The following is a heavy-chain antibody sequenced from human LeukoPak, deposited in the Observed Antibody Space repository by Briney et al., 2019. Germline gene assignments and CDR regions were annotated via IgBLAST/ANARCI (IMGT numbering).Heavy chain of an antibody. J-gene: IGHJ3*02. CDR2: ISAYNGNT. CDR1: GYTFTSYG. D-gene: IGHD5-18*01. V-gene: IGHV1-18*01. Sequence: ASVKVSCKASGYTFTSYGISWVRQAPGQGLEWTGWISAYNGNTNYAQNLQGRVTMTTDTSTSTAYMELKSLRSDDTAVYYCAREQPSYEYAFDIWGQGTMVTVSS. CDR3: AREQPSYEYAFDI.